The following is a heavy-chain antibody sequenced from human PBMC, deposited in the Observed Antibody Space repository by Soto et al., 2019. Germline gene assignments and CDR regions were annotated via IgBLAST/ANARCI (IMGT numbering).Heavy chain of an antibody. J-gene: IGHJ4*02. CDR3: VKLTWNYNNGY. V-gene: IGHV3-23*01. CDR2: LSGESATI. Sequence: EVQLLESGGGLVQPGGSLRLSCAASGFTFASHPLSWVRQAPGKGLEWVSALSGESATIDYADSVKGRFTISRDYSDNTVYLPMNSRRADATAVYHCVKLTWNYNNGYWGQGTLVTVSS. CDR1: GFTFASHP. D-gene: IGHD1-7*01.